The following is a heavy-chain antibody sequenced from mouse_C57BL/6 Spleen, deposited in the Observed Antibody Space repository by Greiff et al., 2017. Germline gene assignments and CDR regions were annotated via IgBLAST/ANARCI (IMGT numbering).Heavy chain of an antibody. J-gene: IGHJ2*01. D-gene: IGHD1-1*01. CDR3: ARGAYYYGSSYSLFDY. CDR2: IYPGSGNT. Sequence: QVQLQQSGAELVRPGASVKLSCKASGYTFTDYYINWVKQRPGQGLEWIARIYPGSGNTYYNEKFKGKATLTAEKSSSTAYMQLSSLTSEDSAVYFCARGAYYYGSSYSLFDYWGQGTTLTVSS. V-gene: IGHV1-76*01. CDR1: GYTFTDYY.